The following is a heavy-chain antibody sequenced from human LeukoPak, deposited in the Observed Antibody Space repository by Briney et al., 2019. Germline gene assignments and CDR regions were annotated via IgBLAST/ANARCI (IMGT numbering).Heavy chain of an antibody. CDR1: GGSISSYY. V-gene: IGHV4-59*12. CDR2: IYYSGST. J-gene: IGHJ6*02. D-gene: IGHD6-6*01. Sequence: SETLSLTCTVSGGSISSYYWSWIRQPPGEGLEWIGYIYYSGSTNYNPSLKSRVTISVDTPKNQFSLKLSSVTAADTAVYYCARAGFSSSPGYYYYYGMDVWGQGTTVTVSS. CDR3: ARAGFSSSPGYYYYYGMDV.